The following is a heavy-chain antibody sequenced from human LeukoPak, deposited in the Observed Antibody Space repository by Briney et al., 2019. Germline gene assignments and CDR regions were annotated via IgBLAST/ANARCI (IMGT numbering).Heavy chain of an antibody. CDR2: MNPNSGNT. J-gene: IGHJ5*02. Sequence: ASVKVSCKASGYTFTSYDINWVRQATGQGLEWMGWMNPNSGNTGYAQKFQGRVTMTRNTSISTAYMELSSLRSEDTAVYYCARSGSSWLTNWFDPWGQGTLVTVSS. D-gene: IGHD6-13*01. V-gene: IGHV1-8*01. CDR3: ARSGSSWLTNWFDP. CDR1: GYTFTSYD.